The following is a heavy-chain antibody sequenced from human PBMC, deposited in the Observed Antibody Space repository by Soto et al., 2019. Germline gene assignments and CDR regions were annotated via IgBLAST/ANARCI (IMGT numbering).Heavy chain of an antibody. V-gene: IGHV4-30-4*01. J-gene: IGHJ6*02. CDR3: ARRRGYYYGMDV. Sequence: QVQLQESGPGLVKPSQTLSLTCTVSGGSISSGDYYWSWIRQPPGKGLEWIGYIYYSGSTYYNPSLKSRXXIXVRXSKTQFSLELSSVTAADTAVYYCARRRGYYYGMDVWGQGTMVTVSS. CDR1: GGSISSGDYY. CDR2: IYYSGST.